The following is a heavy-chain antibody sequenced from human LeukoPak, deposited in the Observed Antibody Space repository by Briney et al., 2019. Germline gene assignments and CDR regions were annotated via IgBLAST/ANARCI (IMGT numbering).Heavy chain of an antibody. CDR3: ARVLYGGNPRGPFDY. Sequence: SETLSLTCAVYGGSCSGYYWSWIRQPPGKGLEWMGEINHSGSTNYNPSLKSGVTISVDTSKNQFSLQLSSVTAADTAVYYCARVLYGGNPRGPFDYWGQGTLVTVSS. CDR2: INHSGST. J-gene: IGHJ4*02. CDR1: GGSCSGYY. V-gene: IGHV4-34*01. D-gene: IGHD2-15*01.